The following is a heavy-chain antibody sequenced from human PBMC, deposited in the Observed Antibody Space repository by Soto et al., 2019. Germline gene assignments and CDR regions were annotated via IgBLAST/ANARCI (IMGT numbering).Heavy chain of an antibody. J-gene: IGHJ6*02. V-gene: IGHV1-69*01. CDR3: ASNTPGPTTGTTVGDYYYYGMDV. Sequence: QVQLVQSGAEVKKPGSSVKVSCKASGGTFSSYAISWVRQAPGQGLEWMGGIIPIFGTANYAQKFQGRVTITADESTSTAYMELSSLRSEDTAVYYCASNTPGPTTGTTVGDYYYYGMDVWGQGTTVTVSS. CDR1: GGTFSSYA. D-gene: IGHD1-1*01. CDR2: IIPIFGTA.